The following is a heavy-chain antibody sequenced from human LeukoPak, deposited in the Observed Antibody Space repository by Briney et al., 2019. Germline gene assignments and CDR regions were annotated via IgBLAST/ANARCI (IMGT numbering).Heavy chain of an antibody. V-gene: IGHV3-66*01. CDR1: GFIVSSNY. Sequence: HSGGSLRLSCAASGFIVSSNYMSWVRQAPGKGLEWVSVIYSGGSTYYADSVKGRFTISRDKSKNTLYLQMNSLGAEDTAVYYCARGDGSGVLFDPRGQGTLVTVSS. CDR2: IYSGGST. D-gene: IGHD3-10*01. CDR3: ARGDGSGVLFDP. J-gene: IGHJ5*02.